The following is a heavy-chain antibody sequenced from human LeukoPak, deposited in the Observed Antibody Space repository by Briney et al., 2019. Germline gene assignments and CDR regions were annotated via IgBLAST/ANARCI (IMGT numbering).Heavy chain of an antibody. CDR1: GFTFDDYA. CDR3: ASSPLRWEGGAY. D-gene: IGHD1-26*01. V-gene: IGHV3-21*01. Sequence: KAGGSLRLSCAASGFTFDDYAMHWVRQAPGKGLEWVSSISSSSSYIYYADSVKGRFTISRDNAKNSLYLQMNSLRAEDTAVYYCASSPLRWEGGAYWGQGTLVTVSS. CDR2: ISSSSSYI. J-gene: IGHJ4*02.